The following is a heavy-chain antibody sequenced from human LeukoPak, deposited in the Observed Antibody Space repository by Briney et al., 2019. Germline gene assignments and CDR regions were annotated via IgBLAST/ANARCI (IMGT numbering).Heavy chain of an antibody. D-gene: IGHD2-2*01. CDR1: GFTFSSA. V-gene: IGHV3-23*01. CDR3: ARHREYCSSTSCYPYYFDH. J-gene: IGHJ4*02. Sequence: PGGSLRLSCAASGFTFSSAMSWVRQAPGKGLEWVSGISGSGGSTYYADSVKGRFTISRDTSKNTVFLQMNRLRAEDTAVYYCARHREYCSSTSCYPYYFDHWGQGSLATVSS. CDR2: ISGSGGST.